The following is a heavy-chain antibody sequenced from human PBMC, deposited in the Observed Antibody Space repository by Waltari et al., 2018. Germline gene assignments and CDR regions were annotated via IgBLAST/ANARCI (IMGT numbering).Heavy chain of an antibody. J-gene: IGHJ4*02. CDR1: GLNFMNYE. D-gene: IGHD2-21*01. Sequence: EVQLVESGGDMVHPGGSLRLSCVVHGLNFMNYEMDWVRQAPGKGLDWISYIGTRAGDIYYAESGKGRFTISRDNAKNTLYLHMNSLRAEDTAVYYCARGIGDYWGQGTLVTVSS. CDR2: IGTRAGDI. V-gene: IGHV3-48*03. CDR3: ARGIGDY.